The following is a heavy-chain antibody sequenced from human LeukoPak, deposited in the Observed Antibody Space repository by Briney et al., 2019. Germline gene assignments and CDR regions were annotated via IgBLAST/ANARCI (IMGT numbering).Heavy chain of an antibody. Sequence: GGSLRLSCAASGFTFSSYSMNWVRQAPGKGLEWVSSISSSSSYIYYADSVKGRFTISRDNAKNSLYLQMNSLRAEDAAVYYCASPTYYYDSSGYYPFDYWGQGTLVTVSS. CDR3: ASPTYYYDSSGYYPFDY. D-gene: IGHD3-22*01. V-gene: IGHV3-21*01. CDR2: ISSSSSYI. J-gene: IGHJ4*02. CDR1: GFTFSSYS.